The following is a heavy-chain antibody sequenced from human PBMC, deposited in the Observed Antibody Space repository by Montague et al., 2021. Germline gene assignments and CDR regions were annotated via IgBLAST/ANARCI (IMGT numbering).Heavy chain of an antibody. CDR1: GFTFSGSC. CDR3: ATQPVGLPAAIRGSS. V-gene: IGHV3-7*05. Sequence: SLRLSCAASGFTFSGSCMRWVRQAPGKGLEWVANIKQDGSEKYYXDSVKGRFTISRDNAKNPLYLQMNSLRAEDTALYYCATQPVGLPAAIRGSSWGRGTLDTVSS. CDR2: IKQDGSEK. J-gene: IGHJ5*01. D-gene: IGHD2-2*01.